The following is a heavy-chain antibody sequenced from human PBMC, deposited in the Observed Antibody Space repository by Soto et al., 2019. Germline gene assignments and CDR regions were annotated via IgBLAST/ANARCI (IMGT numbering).Heavy chain of an antibody. Sequence: GGSLRLSCSPYGFTFNNFAMHWLRQAPGKGLEYVSSINGNGGATHYADSVKGRFTISRDNSKNILFLRMSSLRPEDTALYYCVKDYGRNWNCVFDFWGQGTLVTVSS. D-gene: IGHD1-7*01. CDR1: GFTFNNFA. CDR3: VKDYGRNWNCVFDF. V-gene: IGHV3-64D*08. J-gene: IGHJ4*02. CDR2: INGNGGAT.